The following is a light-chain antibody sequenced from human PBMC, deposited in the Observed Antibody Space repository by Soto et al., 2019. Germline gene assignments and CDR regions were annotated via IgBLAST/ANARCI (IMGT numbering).Light chain of an antibody. CDR1: NLGEKS. J-gene: IGLJ3*02. Sequence: SYELTQAPSVSVGPGQTARITCAGNNLGEKSVHWYKQRPGQAPILVIFDDRDRASGIPERISGSNSDNTATLTISGVEAGDEADYFCEVWDNSRDVVVFGGRTKLTVL. CDR2: DDR. CDR3: EVWDNSRDVVV. V-gene: IGLV3-21*02.